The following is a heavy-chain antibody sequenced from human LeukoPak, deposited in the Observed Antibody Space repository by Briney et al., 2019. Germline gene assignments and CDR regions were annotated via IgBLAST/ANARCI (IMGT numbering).Heavy chain of an antibody. CDR2: ITSGSSYI. Sequence: RGALRLSRADSGFKFNPYIMHWVGPAAGKGLEWVSSITSGSSYIHYADSVEGRFSISRDNAKNSVYLQMNSLRAEDTAMYYCTRGPYCTNGVCAPWDYYYYMDVWGKGTTVTVSS. D-gene: IGHD2-8*01. CDR1: GFKFNPYI. CDR3: TRGPYCTNGVCAPWDYYYYMDV. J-gene: IGHJ6*03. V-gene: IGHV3-21*01.